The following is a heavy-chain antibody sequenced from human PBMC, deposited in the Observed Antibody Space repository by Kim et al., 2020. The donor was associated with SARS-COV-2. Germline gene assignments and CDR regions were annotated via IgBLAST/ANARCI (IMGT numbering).Heavy chain of an antibody. J-gene: IGHJ4*02. D-gene: IGHD5-12*01. CDR3: ARDLVHTGYDY. V-gene: IGHV1-3*01. Sequence: NRKYSQRFQGRVTLTWDTAANTAYMELSSLGFEDTAVYYCARDLVHTGYDYWGQGTLVAVSS. CDR2: NR.